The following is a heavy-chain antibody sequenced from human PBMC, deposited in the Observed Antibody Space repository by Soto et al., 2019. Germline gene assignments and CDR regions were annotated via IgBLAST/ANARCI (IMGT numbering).Heavy chain of an antibody. V-gene: IGHV4-59*01. CDR1: GGSISNYY. J-gene: IGHJ5*02. D-gene: IGHD3-3*01. Sequence: SDTLSLTCTVSGGSISNYYWSWIRQPPGKGLEWIGYIYYSGSTNYNPSLKSRVTISVDTSKNQFSLKLSSVTAADTAVYYCARGGKGAVVCFWCQRHWSKPRGQRTPV. CDR2: IYYSGST. CDR3: ARGGKGAVVCFWCQRHWSKP.